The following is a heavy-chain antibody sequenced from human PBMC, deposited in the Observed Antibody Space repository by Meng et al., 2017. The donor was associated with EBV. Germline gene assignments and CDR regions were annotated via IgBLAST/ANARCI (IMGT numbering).Heavy chain of an antibody. V-gene: IGHV1-18*01. J-gene: IGHJ4*02. Sequence: QVQRVESGAGVERTGALVNVPCKASGYTFTSYGISWVRQAPGQGLEWMGWISAYNGNTNYAQKLQGRVTMTTDTSTSTAYMELRSLRSDDTAVYYCARGLDYFDYWGQGTLVTVSS. CDR3: ARGLDYFDY. CDR2: ISAYNGNT. CDR1: GYTFTSYG.